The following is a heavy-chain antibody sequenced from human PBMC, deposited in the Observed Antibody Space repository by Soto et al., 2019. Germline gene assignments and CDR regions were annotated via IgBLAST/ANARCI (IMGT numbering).Heavy chain of an antibody. J-gene: IGHJ4*02. CDR1: GFIFRDYG. Sequence: GGSLRLSCTASGFIFRDYGMQWVRQAPGKGLEWLAFIWHDGSKKYYADSLKGRFTISRDNSKNTMYLQMSSPTVEDTTVYYCASQAFDYWGQGTLVTVSS. V-gene: IGHV3-33*01. CDR3: ASQAFDY. CDR2: IWHDGSKK.